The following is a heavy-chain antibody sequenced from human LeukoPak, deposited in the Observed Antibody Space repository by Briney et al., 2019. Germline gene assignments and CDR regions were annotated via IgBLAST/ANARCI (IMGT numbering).Heavy chain of an antibody. CDR2: ISAYNGNT. J-gene: IGHJ6*03. Sequence: GASMKVSCKASGYTFTSYGISWVRQAPGQGLEWMGWISAYNGNTNYAQKLQGRVSMTTDTSTSTAYMELRSLRSDDTAVYYCARVGDCSSTSCYIYYYYYYMDVWGKGTTVTVSS. CDR1: GYTFTSYG. V-gene: IGHV1-18*01. D-gene: IGHD2-2*02. CDR3: ARVGDCSSTSCYIYYYYYYMDV.